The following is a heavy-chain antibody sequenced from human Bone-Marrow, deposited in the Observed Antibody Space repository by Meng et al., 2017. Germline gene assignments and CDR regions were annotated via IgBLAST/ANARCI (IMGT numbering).Heavy chain of an antibody. CDR1: GGSFSGYY. CDR3: ARGPTTMAHDFDY. V-gene: IGHV4-34*01. D-gene: IGHD4-11*01. Sequence: QVQLQQWGAGLLKPSETLSLTCAVCGGSFSGYYWSWIRQPPGKGLEWIGEINHSGSTNYNPSLKSRVTISVDTSKNQFSLKLSSVTAADTAVYYCARGPTTMAHDFDYWGQGTLVTVSS. J-gene: IGHJ4*02. CDR2: INHSGST.